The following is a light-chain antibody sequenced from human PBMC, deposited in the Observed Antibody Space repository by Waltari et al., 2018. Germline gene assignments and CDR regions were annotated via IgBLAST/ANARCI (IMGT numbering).Light chain of an antibody. CDR3: QQYNSYVLT. CDR2: KAS. Sequence: DIQLTQSPSTLSASVGHRVTITCRASQSISSWLAWYQQKPGKAPKLLIYKASTLESGGPSRFSGSGSGTEFTLTISSLQPDDFATYYCQQYNSYVLTFGGGTKVEIK. CDR1: QSISSW. J-gene: IGKJ4*01. V-gene: IGKV1-5*03.